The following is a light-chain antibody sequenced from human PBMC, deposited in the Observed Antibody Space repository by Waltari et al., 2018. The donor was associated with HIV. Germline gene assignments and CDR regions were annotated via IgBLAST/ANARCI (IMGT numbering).Light chain of an antibody. CDR2: EVT. CDR1: TSDIGGYNY. Sequence: QSALTQPASVSGSPGQSITISCTGTTSDIGGYNYVSWYHQHPGKAPKLIIYEVTYRPSGFSNRFSASKSGNTASLTISGLQAEDEADYYCSSYTSSSTLVFGGGTKLTVL. CDR3: SSYTSSSTLV. V-gene: IGLV2-14*01. J-gene: IGLJ3*02.